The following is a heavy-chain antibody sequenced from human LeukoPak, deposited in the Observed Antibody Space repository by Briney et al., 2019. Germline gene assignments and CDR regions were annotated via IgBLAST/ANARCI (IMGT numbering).Heavy chain of an antibody. V-gene: IGHV1-2*02. CDR2: INPNSGGT. J-gene: IGHJ4*02. CDR3: ARGRYCSSTSCSRLCYFDY. Sequence: ASVKVSCKASGYTFTGYYMHWVRQAPGQGLEWMGWINPNSGGTNYAQKFQGRVTMTRDTSISTVYMELSRLRSDDTAVYYCARGRYCSSTSCSRLCYFDYWGQGTLVTVSS. D-gene: IGHD2-2*01. CDR1: GYTFTGYY.